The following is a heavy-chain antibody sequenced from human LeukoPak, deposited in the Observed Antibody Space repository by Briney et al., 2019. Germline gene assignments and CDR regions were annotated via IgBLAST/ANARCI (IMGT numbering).Heavy chain of an antibody. CDR3: ARDYYYGSKGYGMDV. CDR1: GGSISSGNYY. D-gene: IGHD3-10*01. J-gene: IGHJ6*02. V-gene: IGHV4-61*01. Sequence: KSSETLSLTCTVSGGSISSGNYYWSWIRQPPGKGLEWIGYIYYSGSTNYNPSLKSRVTISVDTSKNQFSLKLSSVTAADTAVYYCARDYYYGSKGYGMDVWGQGTTVTVSS. CDR2: IYYSGST.